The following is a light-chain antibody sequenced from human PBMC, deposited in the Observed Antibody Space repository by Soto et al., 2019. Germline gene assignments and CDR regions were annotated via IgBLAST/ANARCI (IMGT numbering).Light chain of an antibody. CDR3: QQYESYPVT. CDR1: QGINNY. V-gene: IGKV1-16*01. J-gene: IGKJ4*01. CDR2: GAS. Sequence: DLQMTQSPSSLSASVGDRVTITCRASQGINNYLAWFQQKPGEAPKSLIYGASSLQSGVPSRFSGSASGTDFTLTISSLQPDDFATYYCQQYESYPVTFGGGTKVEI.